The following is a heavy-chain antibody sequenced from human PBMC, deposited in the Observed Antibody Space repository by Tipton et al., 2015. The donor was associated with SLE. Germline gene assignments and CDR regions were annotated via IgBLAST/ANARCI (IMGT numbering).Heavy chain of an antibody. J-gene: IGHJ2*01. CDR1: GGSFSGYY. CDR3: ARRDYGVFGFFDL. V-gene: IGHV4-34*01. CDR2: INHSGST. Sequence: TLSLTCAVYGGSFSGYYWSWIRQPPGKGLEWIGEINHSGSTNYNPSLKSRVTISVDTSKKQFSLKVSSVTAADTAVYYCARRDYGVFGFFDLWGRGTLVTVSS. D-gene: IGHD4-17*01.